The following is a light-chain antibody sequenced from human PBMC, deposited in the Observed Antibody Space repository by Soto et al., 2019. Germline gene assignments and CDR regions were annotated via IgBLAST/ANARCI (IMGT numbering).Light chain of an antibody. J-gene: IGKJ4*01. V-gene: IGKV3-20*01. CDR3: QQYGSSPLT. CDR2: GAS. Sequence: ETVLTQSPGSLSLYPGERATLSCRASQSVSSSYLAWYQQKPGQAPRLLIYGASSRGTGIPDRFSGSGSGTDFTLTISRLEPEDFAVYYCQQYGSSPLTFGGGTKVEIK. CDR1: QSVSSSY.